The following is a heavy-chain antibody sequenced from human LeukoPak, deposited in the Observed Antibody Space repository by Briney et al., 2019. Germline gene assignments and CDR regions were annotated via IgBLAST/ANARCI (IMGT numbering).Heavy chain of an antibody. CDR1: GYTFTSYG. V-gene: IGHV1-2*02. CDR3: ARAGLVVIPDI. D-gene: IGHD2-8*02. J-gene: IGHJ4*02. Sequence: GASVKVSCKASGYTFTSYGISWVRQAPGQGLGWMGWINPNSGDTNYAQKFQGRVTMTRDTSISTVYMELSRLRSDDTAVYYCARAGLVVIPDIWGQGTLVTVSS. CDR2: INPNSGDT.